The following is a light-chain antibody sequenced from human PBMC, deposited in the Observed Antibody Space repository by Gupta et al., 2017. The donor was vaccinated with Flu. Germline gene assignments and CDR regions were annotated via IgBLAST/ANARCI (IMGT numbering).Light chain of an antibody. CDR2: DVS. Sequence: ALTQPRSVFVPPGQSVTISWTGSSNVVGGYNRVYWYQQRPGKARKLILYDVSGRPTGVPGRFSGSKSGNTASLTISGRQADEEADYYCSSHAGRGTWVFGSGTTFTVL. CDR3: SSHAGRGTWV. V-gene: IGLV2-11*01. J-gene: IGLJ1*01. CDR1: SNVVGGYNR.